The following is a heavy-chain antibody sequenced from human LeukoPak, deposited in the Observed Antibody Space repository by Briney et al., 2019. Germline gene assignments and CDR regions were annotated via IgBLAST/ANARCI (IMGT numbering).Heavy chain of an antibody. J-gene: IGHJ6*03. CDR1: SGSFSGYY. Sequence: SETLSLTCAVYSGSFSGYYWSWIRQPPGKGLEWIGEINHSGSTNYNPSLKSRVTISVDTSKNQFSLKLSSVTAADTAVYYCARDVGYCSSTSCRYYYYYYMDVWGKGTTVTVSS. V-gene: IGHV4-34*01. D-gene: IGHD2-2*01. CDR3: ARDVGYCSSTSCRYYYYYYMDV. CDR2: INHSGST.